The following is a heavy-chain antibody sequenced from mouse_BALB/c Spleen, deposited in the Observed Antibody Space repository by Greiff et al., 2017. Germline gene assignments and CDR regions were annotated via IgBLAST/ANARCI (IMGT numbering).Heavy chain of an antibody. CDR3: AINWDDWYFDV. CDR1: GYSFTSDYA. Sequence: DVQLQESGPGLVKPSQSLSLTCTVTGYSFTSDYACYCIRQFPGNKLVWMGYISYSGSTSYNPSLKSRFSITRDTSKNQFFLQLNSVTTEDTATYYCAINWDDWYFDVWGAGTTVTVSS. CDR2: ISYSGST. J-gene: IGHJ1*01. D-gene: IGHD4-1*02. V-gene: IGHV3-2*02.